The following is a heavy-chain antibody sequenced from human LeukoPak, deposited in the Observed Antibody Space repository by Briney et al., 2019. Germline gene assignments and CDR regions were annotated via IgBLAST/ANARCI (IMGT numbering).Heavy chain of an antibody. D-gene: IGHD3-22*01. Sequence: GASVKVSCKASGYTFTNYCIHWVRQAPGQGLEWMGWINPNSGGTNYAQKFQGRVTMTRDTSISTAYMELSRLRSDDTAVYYCAREWDSSGYYYGYWGQGTLVTVSS. CDR3: AREWDSSGYYYGY. CDR2: INPNSGGT. V-gene: IGHV1-2*02. J-gene: IGHJ4*02. CDR1: GYTFTNYC.